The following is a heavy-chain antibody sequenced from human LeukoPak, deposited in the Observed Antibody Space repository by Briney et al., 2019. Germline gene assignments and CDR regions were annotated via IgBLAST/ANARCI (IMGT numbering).Heavy chain of an antibody. Sequence: GASVKVSCKASVYTFTHYAIAWVRQAPGQGLEWLGWIKTYTGNTNYTQKLQGRVTMTTDTSTSTAYMELTGLRPDDTAVYYCARDPSGRGFTYGNGYYYYYMDVWGKGTTITVSS. CDR1: VYTFTHYA. V-gene: IGHV1-18*01. D-gene: IGHD5-18*01. CDR3: ARDPSGRGFTYGNGYYYYYMDV. J-gene: IGHJ6*03. CDR2: IKTYTGNT.